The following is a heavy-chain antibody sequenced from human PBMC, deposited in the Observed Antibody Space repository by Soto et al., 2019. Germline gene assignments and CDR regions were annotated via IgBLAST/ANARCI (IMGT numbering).Heavy chain of an antibody. Sequence: QLQLQESGSGLVKPSQTLSLTCAVSGGSISSGGYSWSWIRQPPGKGLEWIGYIYHSGSTYYNPSLKSRVTISVDRSKNQFSLKLSSVTAADTAVYYCARLILWFGSPGWFDPWGQGTLVTVSS. CDR3: ARLILWFGSPGWFDP. CDR1: GGSISSGGYS. CDR2: IYHSGST. D-gene: IGHD3-10*01. J-gene: IGHJ5*02. V-gene: IGHV4-30-2*01.